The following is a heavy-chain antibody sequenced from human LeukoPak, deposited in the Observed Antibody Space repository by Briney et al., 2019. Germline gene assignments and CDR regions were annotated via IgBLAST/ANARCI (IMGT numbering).Heavy chain of an antibody. J-gene: IGHJ4*02. CDR3: ARQGAGGGNYFAY. CDR1: GGSFSGYY. Sequence: EASETLSLTCAVYGGSFSGYYWSWIRQPPGKGLEWIGEINHSGSTNYNPSLKSRVTISVDTSKNQFSLKLSSVTAADTAVYYCARQGAGGGNYFAYGGRETLVPAPS. V-gene: IGHV4-34*01. D-gene: IGHD6-19*01. CDR2: INHSGST.